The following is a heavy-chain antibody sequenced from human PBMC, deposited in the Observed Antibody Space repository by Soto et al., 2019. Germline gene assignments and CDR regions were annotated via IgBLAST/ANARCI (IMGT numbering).Heavy chain of an antibody. J-gene: IGHJ4*02. CDR1: GGSISSGGYY. CDR2: IYYSGST. V-gene: IGHV4-31*03. CDR3: ARAYYYDSSGYYDDY. D-gene: IGHD3-22*01. Sequence: SETLSLTCTVSGGSISSGGYYWSWILQHPGKGLEWIGYIYYSGSTYYNPSLKSRVTISVDTSKNQFSLKLSSVTAADTAVYYCARAYYYDSSGYYDDYWGQGTLVTVSS.